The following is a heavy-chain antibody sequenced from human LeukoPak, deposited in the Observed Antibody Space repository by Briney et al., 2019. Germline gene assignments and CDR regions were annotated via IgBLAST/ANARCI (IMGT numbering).Heavy chain of an antibody. J-gene: IGHJ4*02. CDR3: AREMDDILTRYFDY. D-gene: IGHD3-9*01. V-gene: IGHV4-4*02. Sequence: SETLSLTCAVSGGSISSSNWWSWVRQPPGKGLEWIGESYHSGSTNYNPSLKSRVTISVDKSKNQFSLKLSSVTAADTAVYYCAREMDDILTRYFDYWGQGTLVTVSS. CDR1: GGSISSSNW. CDR2: SYHSGST.